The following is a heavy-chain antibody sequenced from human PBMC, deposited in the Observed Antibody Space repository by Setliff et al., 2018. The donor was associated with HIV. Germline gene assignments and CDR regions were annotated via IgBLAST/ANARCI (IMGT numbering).Heavy chain of an antibody. CDR3: ARRGDYDVFHI. CDR1: GGSISSGSHY. J-gene: IGHJ3*02. D-gene: IGHD4-17*01. V-gene: IGHV4-61*09. Sequence: SETLSLTCTVSGGSISSGSHYWSWIRQPAGKGLEWIGHIYTSGSTNYNPSLQSRVTISADTSKNQFSLKLSSVTAADTAVYYCARRGDYDVFHIWGQGTMVTVSS. CDR2: IYTSGST.